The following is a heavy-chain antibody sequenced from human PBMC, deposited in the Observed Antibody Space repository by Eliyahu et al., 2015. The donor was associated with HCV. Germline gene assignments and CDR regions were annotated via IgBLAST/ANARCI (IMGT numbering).Heavy chain of an antibody. Sequence: DVQLVESGGGLVKPGESLRXSXXASGFTXXTYRMSXVRQAPGKGLEWVSSXXSNGDYKYYTDSVKGRFTISRDNAKNSVFLQMNSLRDEDTAVYYCARMYYSGSATYSGVPVNYWGQGTLVTVSS. D-gene: IGHD3-10*01. V-gene: IGHV3-21*06. CDR3: ARMYYSGSATYSGVPVNY. CDR2: XXSNGDYK. J-gene: IGHJ4*02. CDR1: GFTXXTYR.